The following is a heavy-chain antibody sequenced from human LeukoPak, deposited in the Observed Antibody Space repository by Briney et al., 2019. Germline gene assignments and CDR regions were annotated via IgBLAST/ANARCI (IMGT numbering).Heavy chain of an antibody. V-gene: IGHV4-59*12. J-gene: IGHJ4*02. Sequence: PSETLSLTCTVSGGSISSYYWSWIRQPPGKGLEWIGYIYYSGSTNYKPSLKSRVTMSVDTSKNQFSLKLSSVTAADTAVYYCARGDWLYDYWGQGTLVTVSS. D-gene: IGHD3-9*01. CDR2: IYYSGST. CDR1: GGSISSYY. CDR3: ARGDWLYDY.